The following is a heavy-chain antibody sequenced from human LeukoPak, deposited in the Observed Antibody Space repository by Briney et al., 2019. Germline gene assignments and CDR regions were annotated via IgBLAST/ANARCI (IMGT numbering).Heavy chain of an antibody. V-gene: IGHV4-30-2*06. CDR3: ARDLGSGRSWFDP. Sequence: SETLSLTCTVSGGSLSSGGHSWSWVRQSPGKGLEWIGYVYHTGGTYYNPSLTSRVTISVDNSKNQFSLKLSSVTAADTAVYFCARDLGSGRSWFDPWGQGILVTVSS. D-gene: IGHD3-10*01. J-gene: IGHJ5*02. CDR1: GGSLSSGGHS. CDR2: VYHTGGT.